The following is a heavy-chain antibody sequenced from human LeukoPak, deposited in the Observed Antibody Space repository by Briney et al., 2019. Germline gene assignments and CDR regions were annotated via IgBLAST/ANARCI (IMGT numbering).Heavy chain of an antibody. V-gene: IGHV3-30*03. D-gene: IGHD3-22*01. Sequence: GGSLRLSCAASGFTFSSYGMHWVRQAPGKGLEWVAVISYDGSNKYYADSVKGRFTISRDNSKNTLYLQMNSLRAEDTAVYYCTIVARLDNDAFDIWGQGTMVTVSS. CDR2: ISYDGSNK. CDR1: GFTFSSYG. CDR3: TIVARLDNDAFDI. J-gene: IGHJ3*02.